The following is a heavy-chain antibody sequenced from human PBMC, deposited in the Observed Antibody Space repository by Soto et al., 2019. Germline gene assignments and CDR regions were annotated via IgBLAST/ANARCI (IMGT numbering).Heavy chain of an antibody. V-gene: IGHV4-31*03. CDR3: ASIGLSRRESSIG. CDR1: GASISSGAYY. D-gene: IGHD3-22*01. J-gene: IGHJ4*01. CDR2: IYNIRST. Sequence: QVQLQESGPGLVKPSQTLSLTCTVSGASISSGAYYWTWIRQHPGQGLEWIGNIYNIRSTYYSPSLKSRVSISVATSENQFSLRLRSVTAADTAVYYCASIGLSRRESSIGWGQGTLVTVSS.